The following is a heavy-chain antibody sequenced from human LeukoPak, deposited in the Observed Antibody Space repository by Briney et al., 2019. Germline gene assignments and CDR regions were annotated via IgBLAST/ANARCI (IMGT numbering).Heavy chain of an antibody. CDR2: TYYRSKWYN. CDR1: GDSVSSNSAA. J-gene: IGHJ4*02. Sequence: SQTLSLTCAISGDSVSSNSAAWNWVRQSPSRGLEWLGKTYYRSKWYNDYAVSVKSRITINPDTTKNQFSLRLNSVTPEDSAVYYCTRGPLGTGGPIYYFDYWGQGTLVTVSS. D-gene: IGHD1-1*01. V-gene: IGHV6-1*01. CDR3: TRGPLGTGGPIYYFDY.